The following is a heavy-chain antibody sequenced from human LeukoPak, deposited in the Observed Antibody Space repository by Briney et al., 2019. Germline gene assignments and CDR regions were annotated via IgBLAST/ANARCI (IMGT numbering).Heavy chain of an antibody. CDR1: GGSISRSDDY. V-gene: IGHV4-39*07. Sequence: PSETLSLTCSVSGGSISRSDDYWGFVRQTPGKGLEWVGSIYYTGSSHSHPSLKSRATISVDTSKNQVSLRLSSVTAEDTAMYYCARVRGIAAAGTIRYNWFDPWGQGTLVTVSS. CDR2: IYYTGSS. CDR3: ARVRGIAAAGTIRYNWFDP. D-gene: IGHD6-13*01. J-gene: IGHJ5*02.